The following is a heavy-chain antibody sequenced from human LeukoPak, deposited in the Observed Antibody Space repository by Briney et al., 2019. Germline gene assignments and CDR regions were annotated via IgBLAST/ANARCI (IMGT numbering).Heavy chain of an antibody. D-gene: IGHD5-12*01. CDR2: ISHSGST. J-gene: IGHJ6*03. V-gene: IGHV4-59*08. Sequence: SETLSLTCTVSGGSVSSYSWSWIRQPPGKGLEWIGYISHSGSTNYNPSLKSRVTISVDTSRNQFSLNLRSVTAAGTAMYYCAKRGRAYTDYGGYYDYMDVWGKGTTVTVS. CDR1: GGSVSSYS. CDR3: AKRGRAYTDYGGYYDYMDV.